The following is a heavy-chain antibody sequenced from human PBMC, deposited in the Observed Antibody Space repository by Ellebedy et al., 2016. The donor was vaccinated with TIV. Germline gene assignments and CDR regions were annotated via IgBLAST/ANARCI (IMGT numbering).Heavy chain of an antibody. J-gene: IGHJ4*02. D-gene: IGHD3/OR15-3a*01. V-gene: IGHV3-74*01. CDR2: INVDGSTT. CDR3: ARRSTDFAFDS. Sequence: GESLKISCAASGFTFNSYWMVWVRQAPGKGLVWVSHINVDGSTTTYADSVEGRFTISRDNSKNTLFLQMSSLRAEDTAVYFCARRSTDFAFDSWGQGTLVTVSS. CDR1: GFTFNSYW.